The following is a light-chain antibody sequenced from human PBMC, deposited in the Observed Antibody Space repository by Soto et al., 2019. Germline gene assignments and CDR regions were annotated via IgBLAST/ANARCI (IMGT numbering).Light chain of an antibody. J-gene: IGLJ3*02. CDR1: SSDIGGYNS. CDR2: EVN. Sequence: QSALTQPPSASGSPGQSVTISCTGTSSDIGGYNSVSWYQQHPGKAPKLMIYEVNKRPLGVPERFSGSKSGNTASLTVSGLQADDEADYYCSSSAGTNSFVLFGGGIKLTVL. CDR3: SSSAGTNSFVL. V-gene: IGLV2-8*01.